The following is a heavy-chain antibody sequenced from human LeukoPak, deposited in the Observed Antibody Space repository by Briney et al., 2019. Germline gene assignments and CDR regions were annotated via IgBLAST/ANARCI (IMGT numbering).Heavy chain of an antibody. D-gene: IGHD6-13*01. CDR2: INHSGST. Sequence: PSETLSLTCAVYGGSFSGYYWSWIRQPPGKGLEWIGEINHSGSTNYNPSLKSRVTISVDTSKNQFSLKLSSVTAADTAVYYCARPYSSSWYSVYYYYMDVWGKGITVTVSS. J-gene: IGHJ6*03. CDR1: GGSFSGYY. V-gene: IGHV4-34*01. CDR3: ARPYSSSWYSVYYYYMDV.